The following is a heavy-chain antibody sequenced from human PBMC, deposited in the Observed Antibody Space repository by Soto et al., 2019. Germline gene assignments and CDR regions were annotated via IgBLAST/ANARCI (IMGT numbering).Heavy chain of an antibody. CDR3: ARGQDYDILTGYGSLGFDY. Sequence: SEPLSLTCAVYGGSFSGYYWSWIRQPPGKGLEWIGEINHSGSTNYNPSLKSRVTISVDTSKNQFSLKLSSVTAADTAVYYCARGQDYDILTGYGSLGFDYWGQGTLVTVS. V-gene: IGHV4-34*01. CDR2: INHSGST. CDR1: GGSFSGYY. J-gene: IGHJ4*02. D-gene: IGHD3-9*01.